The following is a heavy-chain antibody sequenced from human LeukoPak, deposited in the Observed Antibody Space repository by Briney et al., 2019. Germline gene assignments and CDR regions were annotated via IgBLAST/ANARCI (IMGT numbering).Heavy chain of an antibody. CDR3: ARIRGFGADYYYYYMDV. V-gene: IGHV4-38-2*02. D-gene: IGHD3-10*01. Sequence: PSETLSLTCTVSGYSISNGYYWGWIRQPPGKGLEWVGSISHRGSTYYNPSLRSRVIISVDKSENQFSLKLSSVTAADTAVYYCARIRGFGADYYYYYMDVWGKGTTVTVSS. CDR1: GYSISNGYY. J-gene: IGHJ6*03. CDR2: ISHRGST.